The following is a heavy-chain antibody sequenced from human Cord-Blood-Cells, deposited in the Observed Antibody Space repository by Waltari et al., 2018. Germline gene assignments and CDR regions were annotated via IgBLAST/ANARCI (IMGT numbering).Heavy chain of an antibody. CDR1: GGSISRGSYY. CDR3: ARVGSYNWFDP. J-gene: IGHJ5*02. V-gene: IGHV4-61*09. D-gene: IGHD1-1*01. CDR2: IYTSGST. Sequence: QVQLQESGPGLVKPSQTLSLTCTVSGGSISRGSYYWSWIRQPAGKGLEWIGYIYTSGSTNYNPSLKSRVTISVDTSKNQFSLKLSSVTAADTAVYYCARVGSYNWFDPWGQGTLVTVSS.